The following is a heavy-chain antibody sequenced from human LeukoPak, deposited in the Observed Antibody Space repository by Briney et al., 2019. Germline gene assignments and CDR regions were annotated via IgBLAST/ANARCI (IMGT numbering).Heavy chain of an antibody. D-gene: IGHD3-10*01. Sequence: GGPLRLSCAVSGITLSNYGMSWVRQAPGKGLEWVAGLSGSGGGTNYADSVQGRFTISRDNPKNTLYLQMNSLRAEDTAVYFCAKRGVVIRVFLVGFHKEAYYFDSWGQGALVTVSS. J-gene: IGHJ4*02. CDR1: GITLSNYG. V-gene: IGHV3-23*01. CDR2: LSGSGGGT. CDR3: AKRGVVIRVFLVGFHKEAYYFDS.